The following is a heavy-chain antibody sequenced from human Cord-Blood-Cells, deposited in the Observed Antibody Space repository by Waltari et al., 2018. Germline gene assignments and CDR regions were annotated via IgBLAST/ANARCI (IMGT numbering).Heavy chain of an antibody. V-gene: IGHV4-59*01. CDR1: GGSISSYY. CDR3: ARRYYDFWSGYPESPYYFDY. J-gene: IGHJ4*02. D-gene: IGHD3-3*01. Sequence: QVQLQESGPGLVKPSENLSLTCTVSGGSISSYYWSWTRQPPGKGLEWIGFIYYSGSTNYNPSLKSRVTISVDTSKNQFSLKLSSVTAADTAVYYCARRYYDFWSGYPESPYYFDYWGQGTLVTVSS. CDR2: IYYSGST.